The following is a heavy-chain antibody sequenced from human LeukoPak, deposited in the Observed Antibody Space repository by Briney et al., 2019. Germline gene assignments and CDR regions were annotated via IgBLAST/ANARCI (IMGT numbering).Heavy chain of an antibody. CDR1: GSIFSDSA. V-gene: IGHV3-73*01. CDR2: IRSKANSDET. J-gene: IGHJ4*01. CDR3: TSPAHDFDFWSGYYSV. D-gene: IGHD3-3*01. Sequence: GGSLRLSCTVSGSIFSDSAIHWVRQAAGKGLEWVGRIRSKANSDETAYAASVKGRFTISRDDSKDTAYLQMHSLKPEDTAVYHCTSPAHDFDFWSGYYSVWGRGAQVTVSS.